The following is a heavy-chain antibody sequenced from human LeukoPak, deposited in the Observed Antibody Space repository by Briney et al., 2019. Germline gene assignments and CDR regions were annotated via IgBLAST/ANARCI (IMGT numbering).Heavy chain of an antibody. CDR3: ARHNWFDP. Sequence: SETLSLTCTVSGGSISSSSYYWGWIRQRPGKGLEWIGYIYYSGSTNYNPSLKSRVTISVDTSKNQFSLKLSSVTAADTAVYYCARHNWFDPWGQGTLVTVSS. J-gene: IGHJ5*02. V-gene: IGHV4-61*05. CDR1: GGSISSSSYY. CDR2: IYYSGST.